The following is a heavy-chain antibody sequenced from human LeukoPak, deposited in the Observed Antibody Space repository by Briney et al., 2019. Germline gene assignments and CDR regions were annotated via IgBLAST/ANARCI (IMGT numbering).Heavy chain of an antibody. CDR3: ARIAYDALDSYYYGMDV. J-gene: IGHJ6*02. CDR2: ITYSGNT. Sequence: SETLSLTCTVSGGSISSGPYYWIWIRQHPGKGLEWIGYITYSGNTYYYPALNSRVTASLDTSKTQFSLKLSSVTAADTAVYYCARIAYDALDSYYYGMDVWGQGTTVTVSS. CDR1: GGSISSGPYY. V-gene: IGHV4-31*03. D-gene: IGHD3-3*01.